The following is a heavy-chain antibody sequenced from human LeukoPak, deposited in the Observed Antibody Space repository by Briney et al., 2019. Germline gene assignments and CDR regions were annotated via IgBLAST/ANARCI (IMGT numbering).Heavy chain of an antibody. J-gene: IGHJ4*02. CDR2: IFSST. Sequence: GGSPRLSCTVSGFTVSSNSMSWVRQAPGKGLEWVSFIFSSTHYSDSVKGRFTISRDNAKNSLFLQMNSLRGEDTAVYYCARCTTGKTFGSLREIKKSREIDYWGQGTLVTVSS. CDR1: GFTVSSNS. V-gene: IGHV3-53*01. D-gene: IGHD1-1*01. CDR3: ARCTTGKTFGSLREIKKSREIDY.